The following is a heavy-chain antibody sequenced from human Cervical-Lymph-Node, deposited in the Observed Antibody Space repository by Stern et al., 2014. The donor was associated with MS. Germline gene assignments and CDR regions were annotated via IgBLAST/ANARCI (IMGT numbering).Heavy chain of an antibody. V-gene: IGHV4-31*03. CDR1: GGSISSGGYY. CDR3: AKGEGNLLWFGELLGWFDP. J-gene: IGHJ5*02. D-gene: IGHD3-10*01. Sequence: QVQLQESGPGLVKPSQTLSLTCTVSGGSISSGGYYWSWIRQHPGKGLEWIGYIYYSGSTYYNPSLKSRVTISVDTSKNQFSLKLSSVTAADTAVYYCAKGEGNLLWFGELLGWFDPWGQGTLVTVSS. CDR2: IYYSGST.